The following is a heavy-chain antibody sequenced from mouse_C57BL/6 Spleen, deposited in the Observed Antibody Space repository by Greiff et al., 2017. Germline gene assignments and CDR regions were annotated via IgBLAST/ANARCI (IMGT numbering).Heavy chain of an antibody. CDR3: ARSGYDYDAVYAMDY. CDR2: IGPGSGST. Sequence: QVQLQQSGAELVKPGASVKISCKASGYTFTDYYINWVKQRPGQGLEWIGKIGPGSGSTYYNEKFKGKATLTADKSSSTAYMQFSSLTSEDSAIYYCARSGYDYDAVYAMDYWGQGTSVTVSS. V-gene: IGHV1-77*01. CDR1: GYTFTDYY. D-gene: IGHD2-4*01. J-gene: IGHJ4*01.